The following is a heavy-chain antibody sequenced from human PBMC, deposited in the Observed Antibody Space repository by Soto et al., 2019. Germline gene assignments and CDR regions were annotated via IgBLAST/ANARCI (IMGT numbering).Heavy chain of an antibody. D-gene: IGHD5-18*01. Sequence: QVQLVESGGGVVQPGRSLRLSCAASGFTFSSYGMHWVRQAPGKGLEWVAVIWYDGSNKYYADSVKGRFTISRDNSKKPLYLQLNSLRDEDTAVYYCAREGTWHTAISPWGRTPCGMDVWGQGTTVNVSS. J-gene: IGHJ6*02. V-gene: IGHV3-33*01. CDR1: GFTFSSYG. CDR3: AREGTWHTAISPWGRTPCGMDV. CDR2: IWYDGSNK.